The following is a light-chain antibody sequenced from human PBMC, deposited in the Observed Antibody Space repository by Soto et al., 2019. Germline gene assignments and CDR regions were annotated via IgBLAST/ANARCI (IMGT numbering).Light chain of an antibody. J-gene: IGKJ5*01. CDR3: QQYSNWPPIT. Sequence: DIQLTESPSSLSASVGDRVTITCLASRGISDSLAWYQQKPGKVPHLLIHSASTLQSGVPSRFSGSGSGTDFTLTISSLQSEDFAVYYCQQYSNWPPITFGQGTRLEI. CDR1: RGISDS. CDR2: SAS. V-gene: IGKV1-27*01.